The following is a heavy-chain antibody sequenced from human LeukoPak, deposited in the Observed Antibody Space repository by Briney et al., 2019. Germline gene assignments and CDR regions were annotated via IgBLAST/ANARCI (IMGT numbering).Heavy chain of an antibody. CDR1: GGSISSSSYY. CDR3: ARHSITIFGVVIIPAGGDFDY. D-gene: IGHD3-3*01. CDR2: IYYSGST. V-gene: IGHV4-39*01. J-gene: IGHJ4*02. Sequence: SETLSLTCTVSGGSISSSSYYWGWIRQPPGKGLEWIGSIYYSGSTYYNPSLKSRVTISVDTSKNQFSLKLSSVTAADTAVYYCARHSITIFGVVIIPAGGDFDYWGQGTLVTVSS.